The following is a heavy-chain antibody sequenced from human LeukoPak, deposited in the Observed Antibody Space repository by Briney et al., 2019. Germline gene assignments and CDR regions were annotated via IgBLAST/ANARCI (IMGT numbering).Heavy chain of an antibody. V-gene: IGHV1-2*02. J-gene: IGHJ6*02. CDR3: ARDVLRYFDSFHYYGMDV. D-gene: IGHD3-9*01. CDR1: GYTFTGYY. Sequence: ASVKVSCKASGYTFTGYYMHWVRQAPGQGLEWMGWINPNSGGANYAQKFQGRVTMTRDPSISTAYMELSRLRSDDTAVYYCARDVLRYFDSFHYYGMDVWGQGTTVTVSS. CDR2: INPNSGGA.